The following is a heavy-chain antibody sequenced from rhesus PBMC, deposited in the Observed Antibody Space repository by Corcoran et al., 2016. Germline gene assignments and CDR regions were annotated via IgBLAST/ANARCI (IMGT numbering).Heavy chain of an antibody. CDR1: GFPFSNFW. V-gene: IGHV3S42*01. Sequence: EVKLVESGGGLAKPGGSLRLSCAASGFPFSNFWMNWVRQTPGKGPVGISAVGGGWDHTLSADVVKGRFTTSRDNSKNMVFLEMTSLKTEDTAFYFCTKDGLDAWGQGVLVTVST. J-gene: IGHJ4*01. CDR3: TKDGLDA. CDR2: VGGGWDHT.